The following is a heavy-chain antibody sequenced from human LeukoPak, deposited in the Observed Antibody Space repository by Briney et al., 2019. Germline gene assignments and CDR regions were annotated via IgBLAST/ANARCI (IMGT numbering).Heavy chain of an antibody. Sequence: SETLSLTCSVSGGSISSYYWSWIRQPPGKGLEWIGYLYNTGSTNYNPSLKSRITISADTSKNQLSLRLESVTAADTAVYYCAGSATGTHAEIGYWGQGTLVTVSS. V-gene: IGHV4-59*01. CDR1: GGSISSYY. J-gene: IGHJ4*02. CDR2: LYNTGST. CDR3: AGSATGTHAEIGY. D-gene: IGHD1-1*01.